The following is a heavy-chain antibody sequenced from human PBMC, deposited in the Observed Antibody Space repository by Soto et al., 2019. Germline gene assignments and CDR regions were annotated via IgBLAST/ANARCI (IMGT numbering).Heavy chain of an antibody. V-gene: IGHV4-31*02. Sequence: SETLSLTCVVSGGPVSGDDLYWSWIRHLPGKGLEWIANVYHTGTTYYNPSLKSRVSMSVDTSQNQFSLILASVTAADTAVYCCARALVTDYNSRDYHYYFAMDVWGQGTSVTVSS. CDR1: GGPVSGDDLY. D-gene: IGHD3-22*01. J-gene: IGHJ6*02. CDR3: ARALVTDYNSRDYHYYFAMDV. CDR2: VYHTGTT.